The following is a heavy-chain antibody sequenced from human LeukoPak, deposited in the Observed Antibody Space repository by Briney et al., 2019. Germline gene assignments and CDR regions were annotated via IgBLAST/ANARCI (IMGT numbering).Heavy chain of an antibody. Sequence: APVKVSCKVSGYTLTELSMHWVRQAPGKGLEWMGGFDPEDGETIYAQKFQGRVTMTEDTSTDTAYMELSSLRSEDTAVYYCATSKDYYDSNRFDPWGQGTLVTVSS. CDR3: ATSKDYYDSNRFDP. V-gene: IGHV1-24*01. J-gene: IGHJ5*02. CDR1: GYTLTELS. D-gene: IGHD3-22*01. CDR2: FDPEDGET.